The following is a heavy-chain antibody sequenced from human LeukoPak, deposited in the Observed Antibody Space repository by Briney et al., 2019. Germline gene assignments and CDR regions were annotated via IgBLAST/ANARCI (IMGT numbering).Heavy chain of an antibody. Sequence: PGGSLRLSCAASGFTFSNYFMHWVRQAPGKGLVWVSRINSDGTTTMYADSVKGRFTISRDNAKNTPYLQMNSLRDEDTAVYYCARRVDATRWFDPWGQGTLVAVSS. CDR3: ARRVDATRWFDP. D-gene: IGHD2-15*01. J-gene: IGHJ5*02. CDR1: GFTFSNYF. CDR2: INSDGTTT. V-gene: IGHV3-74*03.